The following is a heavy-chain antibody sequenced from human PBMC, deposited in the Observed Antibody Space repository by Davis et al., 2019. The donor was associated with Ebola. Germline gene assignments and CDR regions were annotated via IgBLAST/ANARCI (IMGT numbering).Heavy chain of an antibody. V-gene: IGHV1-3*01. CDR3: AGNSVTTRLDYYGMDV. J-gene: IGHJ6*02. CDR2: INAGNGNT. CDR1: GYTFTRFA. D-gene: IGHD4-17*01. Sequence: AASVKVSCKASGYTFTRFAIHWVRQAPGQRLEWMGWINAGNGNTIYSQNFQGRVTITRGTSASTVYMELSSLRSEDTAVYYCAGNSVTTRLDYYGMDVWGQGTTVTVSS.